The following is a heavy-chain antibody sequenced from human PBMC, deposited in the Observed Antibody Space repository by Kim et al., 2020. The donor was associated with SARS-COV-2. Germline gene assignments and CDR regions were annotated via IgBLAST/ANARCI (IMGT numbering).Heavy chain of an antibody. CDR2: INPSGGST. J-gene: IGHJ4*02. Sequence: ASVKVSCKASGYTFTSYYMHWVRQAPGQGLEWMGIINPSGGSTSYAQKFQGRVTMTRDTSTSTVYMELSSLRSEDTAVYYCARDSLWFGELSKIKLDYWGQGTLVTVSS. CDR3: ARDSLWFGELSKIKLDY. D-gene: IGHD3-10*01. V-gene: IGHV1-46*01. CDR1: GYTFTSYY.